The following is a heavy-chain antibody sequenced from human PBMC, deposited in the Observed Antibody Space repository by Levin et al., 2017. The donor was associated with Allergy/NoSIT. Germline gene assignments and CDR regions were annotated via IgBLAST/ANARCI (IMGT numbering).Heavy chain of an antibody. CDR3: ARMSSMIVVVEYYFDY. V-gene: IGHV1-46*01. D-gene: IGHD3-22*01. J-gene: IGHJ4*02. CDR2: INPSGGST. Sequence: ASVKVSCKASGYTFTSYYMHWVRQAPGQGLEWMGIINPSGGSTSYAQKFQGRVTMTRDTSTSTVYMELSSLRSEDTAVYYCARMSSMIVVVEYYFDYWGQGTLVTVSS. CDR1: GYTFTSYY.